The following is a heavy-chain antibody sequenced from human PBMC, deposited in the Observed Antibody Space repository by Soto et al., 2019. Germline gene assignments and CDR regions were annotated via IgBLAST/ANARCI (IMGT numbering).Heavy chain of an antibody. CDR1: GYTFNIYA. V-gene: IGHV1-3*01. CDR2: MNAGNGNT. J-gene: IGHJ3*02. CDR3: ARDCTYCGGDTAREAFDI. D-gene: IGHD2-21*01. Sequence: VRLEQSGADVKTPGASVKVSCQASGYTFNIYAIHWVRQAPGQRPEWMGWMNAGNGNTEYSPKFHGRVTMTRDRYARAAYMELSGLTSEDTAVYYCARDCTYCGGDTAREAFDIWGQGTMVTVS.